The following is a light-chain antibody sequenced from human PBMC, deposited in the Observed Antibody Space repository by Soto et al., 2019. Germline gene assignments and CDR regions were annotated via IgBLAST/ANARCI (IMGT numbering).Light chain of an antibody. CDR1: QTVLYSSNNKNY. V-gene: IGKV4-1*01. Sequence: DIVMTQSPDSLAVSLGERATTSCKSSQTVLYSSNNKNYLAWYQKKPGQPPKLLIYWASTRESGVPDRFSGSGSGTDFTLTISSLQAEDVAVYYCQHYYTTPLTFGGGTRVEI. CDR3: QHYYTTPLT. J-gene: IGKJ4*01. CDR2: WAS.